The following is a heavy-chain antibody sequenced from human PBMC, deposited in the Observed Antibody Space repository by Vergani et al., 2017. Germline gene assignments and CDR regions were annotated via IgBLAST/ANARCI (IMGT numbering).Heavy chain of an antibody. CDR1: GFTFSSYG. CDR2: ISYDGSNK. Sequence: QVQLVESGGGVVQPGRSLRHSCAASGFTFSSYGMHWVRQAPGKGLEWVAVISYDGSNKYYADSVKGRFTISRDNSKNTLYLQMNSLRAEDTAVYYCATVRPLEWFLLEFDPWGQGTLVTVSS. V-gene: IGHV3-30*03. J-gene: IGHJ5*02. CDR3: ATVRPLEWFLLEFDP. D-gene: IGHD3-3*01.